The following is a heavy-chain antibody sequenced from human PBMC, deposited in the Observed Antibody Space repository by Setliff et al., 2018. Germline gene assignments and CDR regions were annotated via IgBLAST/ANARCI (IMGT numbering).Heavy chain of an antibody. V-gene: IGHV1-18*01. Sequence: ASVKVSCKTSGYNFITTGISWVRQAPGQGPEWMGCISPYNGNTNYAQKFQDRVTMTTDTSTATVYMELKNLRTDDTAVYYCARSSSFRGPCTGGSCSDFDAWGQGILVTVSS. CDR3: ARSSSFRGPCTGGSCSDFDA. CDR1: GYNFITTG. D-gene: IGHD2-15*01. CDR2: ISPYNGNT. J-gene: IGHJ4*02.